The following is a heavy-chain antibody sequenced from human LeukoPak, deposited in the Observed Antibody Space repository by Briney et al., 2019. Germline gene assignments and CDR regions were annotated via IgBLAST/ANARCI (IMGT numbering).Heavy chain of an antibody. CDR1: GYTFTGYY. CDR2: INPNSGGT. J-gene: IGHJ4*02. D-gene: IGHD2-21*01. CDR3: AREISGANNYGGDCYALVY. V-gene: IGHV1-2*02. Sequence: ASVKVSCKASGYTFTGYYMHWVRQAPGQGLEWMGWINPNSGGTNYAQKFQGRVTMTRDTSISTAYMELSRLRSDDTAVYYCAREISGANNYGGDCYALVYWGQGTLVTVSS.